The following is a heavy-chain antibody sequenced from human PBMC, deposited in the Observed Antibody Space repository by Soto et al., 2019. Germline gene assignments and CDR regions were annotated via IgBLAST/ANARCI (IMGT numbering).Heavy chain of an antibody. Sequence: SETLSLTCAVYGGSFSGYYWSWIRQPPGKGLEWIGEINHSGSTNHNPSLKSRVTISVDTSKNQFSLKLSSVTAADTAVYYCARVLRLARAPFDYWGQGTLVTVSS. V-gene: IGHV4-34*01. J-gene: IGHJ4*02. CDR1: GGSFSGYY. CDR2: INHSGST. CDR3: ARVLRLARAPFDY.